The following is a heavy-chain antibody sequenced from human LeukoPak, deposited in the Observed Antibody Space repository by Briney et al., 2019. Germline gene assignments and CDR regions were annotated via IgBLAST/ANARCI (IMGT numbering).Heavy chain of an antibody. D-gene: IGHD1-26*01. J-gene: IGHJ4*02. CDR1: GYTFTCYY. CDR2: INPNSGGI. V-gene: IGHV1-2*02. Sequence: ASVKVSCKASGYTFTCYYMHWVRQAPGQGLEGMGWINPNSGGINYAQKFQGRVTMTRDTSISTAYMELSRLRSDDTAVYYCARDPVGATDYLGQGTLVTVSS. CDR3: ARDPVGATDY.